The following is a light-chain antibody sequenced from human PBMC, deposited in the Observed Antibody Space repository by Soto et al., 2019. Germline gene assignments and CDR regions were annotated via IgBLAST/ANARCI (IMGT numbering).Light chain of an antibody. Sequence: EIVLTQSPATLSVSPGERATLSCRASQSINNKLVWYQQKPGQAPRLLMSDAFTRARGIPARFSGSGSGTEFTLTISSLQSEDFAVYYCQQYDSWSPITFGQGTRLEI. CDR2: DAF. V-gene: IGKV3-15*01. CDR1: QSINNK. CDR3: QQYDSWSPIT. J-gene: IGKJ5*01.